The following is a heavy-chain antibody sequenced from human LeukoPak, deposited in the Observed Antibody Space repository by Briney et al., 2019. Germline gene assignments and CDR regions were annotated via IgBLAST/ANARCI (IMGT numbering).Heavy chain of an antibody. CDR3: ARVDGSSLSRARFDY. V-gene: IGHV3-23*01. J-gene: IGHJ4*02. CDR2: ISGDGTFI. CDR1: GYTFTSYG. Sequence: GGSVKVSCKASGYTFTSYGISWVRQAPGKGLEWVSAISGDGTFIYYAESVKGRFTISRDSSKSTVYLQMNTLRAEDTAIYYCARVDGSSLSRARFDYWGPGTLVTVSS. D-gene: IGHD6-6*01.